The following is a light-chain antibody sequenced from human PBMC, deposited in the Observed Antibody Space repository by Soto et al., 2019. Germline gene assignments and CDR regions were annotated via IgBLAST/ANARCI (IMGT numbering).Light chain of an antibody. J-gene: IGLJ1*01. V-gene: IGLV2-14*01. Sequence: QSVLTLPASVSGSPGQSITISCTGTSSGVGGYNYVSWYQQHPGKAPKLMIYEVSNRPSGVSNRFSGSKSGNTASLTISGLQAEDEADYYCTSYTSSTTYVFGTGTKVTVL. CDR2: EVS. CDR3: TSYTSSTTYV. CDR1: SSGVGGYNY.